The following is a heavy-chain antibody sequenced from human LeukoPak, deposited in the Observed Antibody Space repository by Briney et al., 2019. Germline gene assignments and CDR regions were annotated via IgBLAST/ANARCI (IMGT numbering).Heavy chain of an antibody. V-gene: IGHV4-34*01. Sequence: SETLSLTCAVYGGCFSGYYWGCIRQPPQKGVEWIWEINHSGSTNYNPSPKRRVTISVDTSKNQFPLKLSSVTAAATAVYYCARGPYSYDSSGAFDIWGQGTMVTVSS. D-gene: IGHD3-22*01. J-gene: IGHJ3*02. CDR3: ARGPYSYDSSGAFDI. CDR2: INHSGST. CDR1: GGCFSGYY.